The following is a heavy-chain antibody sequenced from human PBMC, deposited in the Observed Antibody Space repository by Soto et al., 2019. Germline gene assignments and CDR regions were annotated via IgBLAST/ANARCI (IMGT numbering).Heavy chain of an antibody. Sequence: GASVKVSCKASGYTFTSYDINWVRQAPGQGLEWMGGIIPIFGIANYAQKFQGRVTITADKSTSTAYMELSSLRSEDTAVYYCARSGVNYDSSGYYSKSFDYWGQGTLVTVSS. CDR3: ARSGVNYDSSGYYSKSFDY. J-gene: IGHJ4*02. CDR2: IIPIFGIA. CDR1: GYTFTSYD. D-gene: IGHD3-22*01. V-gene: IGHV1-69*10.